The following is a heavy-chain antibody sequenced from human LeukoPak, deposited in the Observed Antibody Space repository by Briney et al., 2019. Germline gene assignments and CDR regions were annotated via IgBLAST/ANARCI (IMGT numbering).Heavy chain of an antibody. Sequence: GGSLRLSCAASGFTFTSYSMNWVRQAPGKGLEWVSVIYSGGSTHYADSVKGRFTISRDNSKNTLYLQMNSLRAEDTAVYYCARGGVTDYFDYWGQGTLVTVSS. CDR1: GFTFTSYS. CDR3: ARGGVTDYFDY. J-gene: IGHJ4*02. V-gene: IGHV3-53*01. CDR2: IYSGGST. D-gene: IGHD2-21*02.